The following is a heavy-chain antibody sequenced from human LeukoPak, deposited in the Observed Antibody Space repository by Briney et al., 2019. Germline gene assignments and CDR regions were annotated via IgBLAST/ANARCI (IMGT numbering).Heavy chain of an antibody. CDR3: ARRAGAYSHPYDY. J-gene: IGHJ4*02. V-gene: IGHV3-21*04. Sequence: GGSLRLSCAASGFTFSSYSMNWVRQAPGKGLEWVSSISSSSSYIYYADSVKGRFTISRDNAKNSLYLQMNSLRAKDTAVYYCARRAGAYSHPYDYWGQGTLVTVSS. CDR2: ISSSSSYI. D-gene: IGHD4/OR15-4a*01. CDR1: GFTFSSYS.